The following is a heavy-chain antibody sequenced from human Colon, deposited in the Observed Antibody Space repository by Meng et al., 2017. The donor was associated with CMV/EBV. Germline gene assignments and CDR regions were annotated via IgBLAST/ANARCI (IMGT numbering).Heavy chain of an antibody. V-gene: IGHV4-30-4*01. CDR1: GCSSIGDYY. Sequence: SGCSSIGDYYWTWIRQPPGKGLEWIGYIHDSGSTQYNPSLQSRLTMSIDTSKNQFSLKLSSVTAADTAVYYCVRDRITVSGNWFDPWGQGTLVTVSS. CDR3: VRDRITVSGNWFDP. J-gene: IGHJ5*02. CDR2: IHDSGST. D-gene: IGHD3-16*01.